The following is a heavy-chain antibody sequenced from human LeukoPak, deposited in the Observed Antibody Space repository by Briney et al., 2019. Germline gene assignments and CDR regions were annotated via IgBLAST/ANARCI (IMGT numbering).Heavy chain of an antibody. CDR3: AKEVGQDSSSSIGAFDI. V-gene: IGHV3-23*01. J-gene: IGHJ3*02. CDR1: GFTFSSYA. D-gene: IGHD6-6*01. Sequence: GGSLRLSCAASGFTFSSYAMSWVRQAPGKGLEWVSAISGSGGSTYYADSVKGRFTISRDNSKNTLYLQMNSLRAEDTAVYYCAKEVGQDSSSSIGAFDIWGQGTMVTVSS. CDR2: ISGSGGST.